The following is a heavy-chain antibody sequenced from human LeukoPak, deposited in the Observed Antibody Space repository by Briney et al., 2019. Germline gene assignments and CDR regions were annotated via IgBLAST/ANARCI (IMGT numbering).Heavy chain of an antibody. Sequence: PSETLSLTCTVSGGSISRTGYYWGWIRQPPGKGLECIGTIYYNGSTYYNPSLKSRVTISVDTSKNQFSLKLTSVTAADTAMYYCVRGQGAFGGYEWANWFDPWGQGTLVTVSS. V-gene: IGHV4-39*01. CDR1: GGSISRTGYY. CDR2: IYYNGST. CDR3: VRGQGAFGGYEWANWFDP. J-gene: IGHJ5*02. D-gene: IGHD5-12*01.